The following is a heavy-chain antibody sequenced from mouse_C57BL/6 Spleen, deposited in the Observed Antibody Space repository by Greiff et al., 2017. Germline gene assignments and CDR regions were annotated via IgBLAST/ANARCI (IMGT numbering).Heavy chain of an antibody. D-gene: IGHD2-4*01. V-gene: IGHV10-3*01. J-gene: IGHJ1*03. CDR2: IRSKSSNYAT. Sequence: EVQLVESGGGLVQPKGSLKLSCAASGFTFNTYAMHWVRQAPGKGLEGVARIRSKSSNYATYYADSVKDRFTISRDDSQSMLYLQMNNLKTEDTAMYYCVRDDDYDAVYFDVWGTGTTVTVSS. CDR3: VRDDDYDAVYFDV. CDR1: GFTFNTYA.